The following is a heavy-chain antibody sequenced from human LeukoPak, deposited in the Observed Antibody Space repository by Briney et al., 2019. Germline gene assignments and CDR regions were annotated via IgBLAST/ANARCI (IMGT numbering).Heavy chain of an antibody. CDR2: IDWDDDK. CDR1: GFSLSTSGMC. Sequence: SGPTLVNPTQTLTLTCTFSGFSLSTSGMCVSWIRQPPGKALEWLARIDWDDDKYYSTSLKTRLTISKDTSKNQVALTMTNMDPVDTATYYCARTPLYSSSSYYFDYWGQGTLVTVSS. J-gene: IGHJ4*02. V-gene: IGHV2-70*11. D-gene: IGHD6-13*01. CDR3: ARTPLYSSSSYYFDY.